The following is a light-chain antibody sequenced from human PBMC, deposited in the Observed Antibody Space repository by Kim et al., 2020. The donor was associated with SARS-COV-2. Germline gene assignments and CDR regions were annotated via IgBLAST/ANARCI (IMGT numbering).Light chain of an antibody. V-gene: IGLV6-57*01. CDR2: ENN. J-gene: IGLJ3*02. CDR3: QSYDSDNWV. CDR1: SGSIVGDY. Sequence: GKTVPISGTRSSGSIVGDYVQWYQQRPGSSPTSVIYENNQRPSGVPDRFSGSIDSSSNSASLTFSGLKTEDEADYYCQSYDSDNWVFGGGTRLTVL.